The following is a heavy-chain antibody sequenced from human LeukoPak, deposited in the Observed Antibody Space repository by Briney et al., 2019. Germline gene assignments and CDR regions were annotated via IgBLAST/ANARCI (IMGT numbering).Heavy chain of an antibody. D-gene: IGHD5-18*01. CDR3: AKILWYSYRFDY. Sequence: GGSLRLSCAASGFTFSSYGMHWVRQAPGKGLEWVAFIRYDGSNKYYADSVKGRFTISRDNSKNTLYLQMNSLRAEDTAVYYCAKILWYSYRFDYWGQGTLVTVSS. V-gene: IGHV3-30*02. CDR1: GFTFSSYG. J-gene: IGHJ4*02. CDR2: IRYDGSNK.